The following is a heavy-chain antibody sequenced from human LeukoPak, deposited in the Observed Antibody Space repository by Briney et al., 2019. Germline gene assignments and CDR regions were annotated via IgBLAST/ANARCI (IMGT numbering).Heavy chain of an antibody. V-gene: IGHV3-20*04. CDR1: GFTFDYYG. CDR3: ARDRYYDSSDFLDY. CDR2: INWNVGST. Sequence: GGSLRLSCAASGFTFDYYGFSWVRQAPGKGLEWVSGINWNVGSTDYADSVKVRFTISRDNAKNSLYLQMNSLRAEDTALYYCARDRYYDSSDFLDYWGQGTLVTVSS. J-gene: IGHJ4*02. D-gene: IGHD3-22*01.